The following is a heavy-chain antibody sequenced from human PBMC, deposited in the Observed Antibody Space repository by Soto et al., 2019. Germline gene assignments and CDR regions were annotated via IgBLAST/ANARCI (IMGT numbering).Heavy chain of an antibody. CDR3: ARGVRGVNTYYFDY. CDR1: GFTFSSYD. CDR2: IGTAGDT. D-gene: IGHD3-10*01. V-gene: IGHV3-13*01. J-gene: IGHJ4*02. Sequence: GSLRLSCAASGFTFSSYDMHWVRQATGKGLEWVSAIGTAGDTYYPGSVKGRFTISRENAKNSLYLQMNSLRAGDTAVYYCARGVRGVNTYYFDYWGQGTLVTVSS.